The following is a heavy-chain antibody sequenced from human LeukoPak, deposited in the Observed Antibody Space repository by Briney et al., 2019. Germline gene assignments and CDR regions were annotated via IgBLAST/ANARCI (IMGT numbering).Heavy chain of an antibody. CDR2: TYYRSKWYN. J-gene: IGHJ3*02. D-gene: IGHD3-10*01. CDR1: GDSVSSNSAA. V-gene: IGHV6-1*01. Sequence: SQTLSLTCAISGDSVSSNSAAWNWIRQSPSRGLEWLGRTYYRSKWYNDYAVSVKSRITINPDTSKNQFSLKLNSVTAADTAVYYCASPGSDTSGGAFDIWGQGTMVTVSS. CDR3: ASPGSDTSGGAFDI.